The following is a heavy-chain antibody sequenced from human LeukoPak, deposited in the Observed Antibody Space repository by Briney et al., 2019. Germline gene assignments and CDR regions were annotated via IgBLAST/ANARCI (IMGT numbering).Heavy chain of an antibody. CDR1: GFTLYHYG. Sequence: SGGSLRLSCAASGFTLYHYGMSWVRQAPGKRLEWVSSIHGGDSSGVTTFYADSVKGRFTISRDNSKNTLYLQMNSLRAEDTAVYYCAEMGEGAAIGAAAGTDWGQGTLVTVSS. J-gene: IGHJ4*02. D-gene: IGHD6-13*01. CDR2: IHGGDSSGVTT. CDR3: AEMGEGAAIGAAAGTD. V-gene: IGHV3-23*01.